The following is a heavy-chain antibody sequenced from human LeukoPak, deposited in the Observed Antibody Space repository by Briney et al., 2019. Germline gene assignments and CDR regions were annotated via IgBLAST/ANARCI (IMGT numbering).Heavy chain of an antibody. D-gene: IGHD3-22*01. Sequence: GDSLRLSCAASGFDFSAYEMNWVRQAPGKGLEWVSYISGTDRTTSYADSVRGRFTISRDNAKNSLYLQMNSLRAEDTALCYCTTLGYHLDSWGQGALVTVSS. V-gene: IGHV3-48*03. CDR2: ISGTDRTT. CDR1: GFDFSAYE. CDR3: TTLGYHLDS. J-gene: IGHJ4*02.